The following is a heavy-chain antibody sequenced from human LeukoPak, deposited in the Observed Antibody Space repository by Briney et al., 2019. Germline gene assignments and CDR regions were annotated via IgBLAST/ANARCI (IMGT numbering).Heavy chain of an antibody. CDR2: ISPNTSGT. CDR3: AKSLFYDSSGYWGNAFDI. CDR1: GYTFTDYY. Sequence: ASMKVSCKASGYTFTDYYLHWVRQAPGQGLEWMGWISPNTSGTNYAQKFQGRVTLTRDTSISTAYMELSRLRSDDTAMYYCAKSLFYDSSGYWGNAFDIWGQGTMVTVSS. D-gene: IGHD3-22*01. V-gene: IGHV1-2*02. J-gene: IGHJ3*02.